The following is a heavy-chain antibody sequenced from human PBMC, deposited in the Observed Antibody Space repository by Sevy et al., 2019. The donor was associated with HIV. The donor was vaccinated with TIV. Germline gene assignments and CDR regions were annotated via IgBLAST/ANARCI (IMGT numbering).Heavy chain of an antibody. CDR1: GGSISSYY. CDR3: ARDGRGYSRSSYYYYGMDV. V-gene: IGHV4-59*13. Sequence: SETLSLTCTVSGGSISSYYWSWIRQPPGKGLEWIGYIYYSGSTNYNPSLKSRVTISVDTSKNQFSLKLSSVTAADTAVYYCARDGRGYSRSSYYYYGMDVWRQGTTVTVSS. J-gene: IGHJ6*02. D-gene: IGHD6-6*01. CDR2: IYYSGST.